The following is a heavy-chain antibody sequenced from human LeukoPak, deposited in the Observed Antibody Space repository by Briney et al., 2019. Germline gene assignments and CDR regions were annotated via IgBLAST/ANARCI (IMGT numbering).Heavy chain of an antibody. Sequence: PSETLSLTCTVSGGSISSYYWSWIRQPAGKGLEWIGRIYTSGSTNYNPSLKSRVTMSVDTSKNQFSLKLSSATAADTAVYYCAREGYDFWSGLRFDYWGQGTLVTVSS. J-gene: IGHJ4*02. CDR2: IYTSGST. CDR3: AREGYDFWSGLRFDY. CDR1: GGSISSYY. D-gene: IGHD3-3*01. V-gene: IGHV4-4*07.